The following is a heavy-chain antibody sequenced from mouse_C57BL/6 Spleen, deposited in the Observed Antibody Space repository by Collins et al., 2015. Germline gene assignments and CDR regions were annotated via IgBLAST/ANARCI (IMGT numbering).Heavy chain of an antibody. CDR1: GYTFTSYW. D-gene: IGHD1-1*01. CDR2: IGPSDSYT. Sequence: QVQLQQPGAELVMPGASVKLSCKASGYTFTSYWMHWVKQRPGQGLEWIGEIGPSDSYTNCNQKFKGKSTLTVDKSSSTAYMQLSSLTSEDSAVYYCARGGGTTVVATNFDYWGQGTTLTVSS. V-gene: IGHV1-69*01. CDR3: ARGGGTTVVATNFDY. J-gene: IGHJ2*01.